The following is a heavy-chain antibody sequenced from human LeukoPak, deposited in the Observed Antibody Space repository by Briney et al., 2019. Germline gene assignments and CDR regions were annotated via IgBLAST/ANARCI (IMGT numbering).Heavy chain of an antibody. V-gene: IGHV3-21*01. CDR3: ARNYSSESWFYA. J-gene: IGHJ5*02. CDR1: GFTFSSYS. Sequence: GGSLRLSCAASGFTFSSYSMNWVRQAPGKGLEWVSSISSSSSYIYYADSVKGRFTISRDNAKNSLYLQMNSLRAEDTAVDYCARNYSSESWFYARGQVILVSVSS. D-gene: IGHD6-19*01. CDR2: ISSSSSYI.